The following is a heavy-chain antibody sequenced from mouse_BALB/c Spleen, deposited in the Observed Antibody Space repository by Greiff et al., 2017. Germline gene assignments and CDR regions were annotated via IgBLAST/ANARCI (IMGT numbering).Heavy chain of an antibody. J-gene: IGHJ2*01. D-gene: IGHD2-14*01. CDR3: ARGVPFDY. CDR1: GFNIKDTY. CDR2: IDPANGNT. V-gene: IGHV14-3*02. Sequence: VQLQQSGAELVKPGASVKLSCTASGFNIKDTYMHWVKQRPEQGLEWIGRIDPANGNTKYDPKFQGKATITADTSSNTAYLQLSSLTSEDTAVYYWARGVPFDYWGQGTTLTVSS.